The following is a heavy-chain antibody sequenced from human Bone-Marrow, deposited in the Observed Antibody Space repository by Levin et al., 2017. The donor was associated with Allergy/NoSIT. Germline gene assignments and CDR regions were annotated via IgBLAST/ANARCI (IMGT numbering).Heavy chain of an antibody. CDR1: GFTFDDYA. V-gene: IGHV3-9*01. D-gene: IGHD5-12*01. J-gene: IGHJ4*02. CDR2: ISWNSGTT. Sequence: GGSLRLSCTASGFTFDDYAMHWVRQAPGRGLEWVSGISWNSGTTGYAASVQGRFTISRDNAKNSLYLQMHSLGSEDTAVYFCTKDFYSSYSGYDYFDYWGQGTQVTVSS. CDR3: TKDFYSSYSGYDYFDY.